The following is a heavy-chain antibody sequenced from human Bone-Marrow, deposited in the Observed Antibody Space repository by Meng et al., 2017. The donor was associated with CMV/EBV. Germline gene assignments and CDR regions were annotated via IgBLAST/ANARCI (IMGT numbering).Heavy chain of an antibody. CDR2: VYHIGHP. J-gene: IGHJ4*02. D-gene: IGHD2-2*01. Sequence: SETLSLTCAVYGGSFSGYYWSWIRQPPGKGLEWIGSVYHIGHPYYHPSFKSRVTISVDPSKNQFSLKLSSVTAADTAVYYCARAYCSSTSCSDYWGQGTLVTVSS. V-gene: IGHV4-34*01. CDR3: ARAYCSSTSCSDY. CDR1: GGSFSGYY.